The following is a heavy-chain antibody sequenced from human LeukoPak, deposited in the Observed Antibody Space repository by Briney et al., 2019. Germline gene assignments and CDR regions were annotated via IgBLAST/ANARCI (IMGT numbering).Heavy chain of an antibody. J-gene: IGHJ5*02. V-gene: IGHV1-18*01. CDR3: AKEMVSSMIVVGNWFDP. CDR2: ISAYNGNT. CDR1: GGTFSSYA. Sequence: ASVKVSCKASGGTFSSYAISWVRQAPGQGLEWMGWISAYNGNTNYAQKLQGRVTMTTDTSTSTAYMELRSLRSDDTAVYYCAKEMVSSMIVVGNWFDPWGQGTLVTVSS. D-gene: IGHD3-22*01.